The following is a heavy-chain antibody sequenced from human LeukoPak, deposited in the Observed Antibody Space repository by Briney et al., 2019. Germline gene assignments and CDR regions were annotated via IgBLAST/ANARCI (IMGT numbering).Heavy chain of an antibody. CDR1: GFTFSRHS. J-gene: IGHJ6*03. CDR2: ITSSSSSI. Sequence: GGSLRLSCAASGFTFSRHSVNWVRQAPGKGLEWVSYITSSSSSIYYADSVRGRFTISRDNAENSLYLQMNSLRAEDTAVYYCARGLQQLVRGFNYYFMDVWGKGTTVTVSS. V-gene: IGHV3-48*01. CDR3: ARGLQQLVRGFNYYFMDV. D-gene: IGHD6-13*01.